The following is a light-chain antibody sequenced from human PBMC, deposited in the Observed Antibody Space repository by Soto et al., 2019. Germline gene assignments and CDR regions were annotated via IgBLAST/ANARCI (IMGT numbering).Light chain of an antibody. CDR3: QQSYSTPYT. Sequence: DIQMTQSPSSLSASVGDRVTITCRASQSISSYLNWYQQKPGKAPKLLIYAASSLQSGVPSRFSGSGSGTDSTLTISSLQPEEFATYYCQQSYSTPYTFGQGTKLEIK. CDR1: QSISSY. CDR2: AAS. J-gene: IGKJ2*01. V-gene: IGKV1-39*01.